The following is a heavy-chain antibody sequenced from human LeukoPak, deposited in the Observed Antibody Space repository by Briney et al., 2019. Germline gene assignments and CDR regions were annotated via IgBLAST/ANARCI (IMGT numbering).Heavy chain of an antibody. J-gene: IGHJ1*01. V-gene: IGHV3-30-3*01. Sequence: GGSLRLSCAASGFTFSSYAMHWVRQAPGKGLEWVAVISYDGSNKYYADSVKGRFTISRDNSKNTLYLQMNSLRAEDTAVYYCASSGWYVYFQHWGQGTLVTVSS. CDR2: ISYDGSNK. D-gene: IGHD6-19*01. CDR3: ASSGWYVYFQH. CDR1: GFTFSSYA.